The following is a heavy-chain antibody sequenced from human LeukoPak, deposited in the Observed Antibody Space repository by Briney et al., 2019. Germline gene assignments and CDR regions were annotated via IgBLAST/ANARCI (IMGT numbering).Heavy chain of an antibody. CDR2: IYSGGST. J-gene: IGHJ6*02. Sequence: GGSLRLSCAASGFTVSSNYMSWVRQAPGKGLEWVSVIYSGGSTYYADSVKGRFTISRHNSKNTLYLQMNSLRAEDTAVYYCARVIRDGDYYYYGMDVWGQRTTVTVSS. CDR1: GFTVSSNY. CDR3: ARVIRDGDYYYYGMDV. D-gene: IGHD4-17*01. V-gene: IGHV3-53*04.